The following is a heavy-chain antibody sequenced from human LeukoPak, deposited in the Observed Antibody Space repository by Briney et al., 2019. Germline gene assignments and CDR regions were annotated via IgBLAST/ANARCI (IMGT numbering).Heavy chain of an antibody. J-gene: IGHJ4*02. Sequence: PGGSLRLSCAASGFTFSGSAMHWVRQASGKGLEWVGRIRSKANSYATAYAASVKGRFTISRDDSKNTAYLQMNSLKTEDTAVYYCTRSSDHGDYVFYWGQGTLVTVSS. V-gene: IGHV3-73*01. CDR1: GFTFSGSA. CDR3: TRSSDHGDYVFY. D-gene: IGHD4-17*01. CDR2: IRSKANSYAT.